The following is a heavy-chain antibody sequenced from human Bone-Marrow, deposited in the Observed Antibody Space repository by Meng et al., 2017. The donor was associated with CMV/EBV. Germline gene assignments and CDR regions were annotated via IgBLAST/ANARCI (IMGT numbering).Heavy chain of an antibody. CDR1: GYTVTELA. CDR3: ARADNYNFDY. D-gene: IGHD1-20*01. V-gene: IGHV1-18*01. J-gene: IGHJ4*02. CDR2: ISAYNGNT. Sequence: ASVKVSCKVAGYTVTELAMHWVRQAPGQGLEWMGWISAYNGNTNYAQKLQGRVTMTTDTSTSTAYMELRSLRSDGTAVYYCARADNYNFDYWGQGTLVTVSS.